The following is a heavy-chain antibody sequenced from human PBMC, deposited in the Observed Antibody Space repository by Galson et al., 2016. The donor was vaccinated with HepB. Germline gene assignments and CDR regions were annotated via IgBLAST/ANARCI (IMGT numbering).Heavy chain of an antibody. CDR1: GVTFSGHG. J-gene: IGHJ4*02. CDR3: ARWTGADKRGADDD. D-gene: IGHD1-14*01. V-gene: IGHV3-33*01. Sequence: SLRLSCAASGVTFSGHGMHWVRQPPGKGLEWVALIAYDGSRTYYAESVKGRFTISRDNSRNTVFLQMNSLRGDDTAVYYCARWTGADKRGADDDGGQGTRGTVSS. CDR2: IAYDGSRT.